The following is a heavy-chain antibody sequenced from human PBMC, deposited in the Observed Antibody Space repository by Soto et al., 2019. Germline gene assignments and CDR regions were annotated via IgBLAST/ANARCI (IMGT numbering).Heavy chain of an antibody. CDR3: AIVKGGNHFYYYYGMDV. Sequence: SETLSLTCTVSGGSISSSNWWSLVRHPAGGGLGWIGEIYHSGSTNYIPSLKSRVTISVDKSKNQFSLKLSSVTAADTAVYYCAIVKGGNHFYYYYGMDVWGQGTTVTVSS. V-gene: IGHV4-4*02. CDR1: GGSISSSNW. J-gene: IGHJ6*02. D-gene: IGHD3-16*01. CDR2: IYHSGST.